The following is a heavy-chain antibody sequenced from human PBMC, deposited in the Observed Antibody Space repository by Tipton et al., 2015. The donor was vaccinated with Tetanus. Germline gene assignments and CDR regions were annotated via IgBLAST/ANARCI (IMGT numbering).Heavy chain of an antibody. CDR3: ARDQARGARGWNYFDY. J-gene: IGHJ4*02. D-gene: IGHD1-26*01. Sequence: TLSLTCAVHGGSFSDNFWSWIRQSPGKGLEWIGESNHAGSTNYNPSLKSRVTISVDTSKNQFSLRLNSVTAADTAVYYCARDQARGARGWNYFDYWGLGTLVTVSS. CDR2: SNHAGST. CDR1: GGSFSDNF. V-gene: IGHV4-34*09.